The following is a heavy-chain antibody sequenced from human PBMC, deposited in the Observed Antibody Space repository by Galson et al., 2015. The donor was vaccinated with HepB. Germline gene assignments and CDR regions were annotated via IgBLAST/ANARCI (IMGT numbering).Heavy chain of an antibody. CDR1: GFRFAYHG. CDR2: ISHNGDTI. CDR3: ARDAPFDSSGWTNWFDP. V-gene: IGHV3-48*02. J-gene: IGHJ5*02. D-gene: IGHD6-19*01. Sequence: SLRLSCAASGFRFAYHGMRWVRQAPGKGLQWISYISHNGDTIHYADSSKSRFTAATANAKNTMYQQMKNLRDEDTAVYSCARDAPFDSSGWTNWFDPWGQGTLVTVSS.